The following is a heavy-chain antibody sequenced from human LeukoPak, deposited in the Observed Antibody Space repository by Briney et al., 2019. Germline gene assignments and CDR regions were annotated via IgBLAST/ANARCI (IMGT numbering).Heavy chain of an antibody. CDR2: IYYSGST. CDR1: GGSISSYY. CDR3: ARLKYHYDSSGYRAEYFQH. D-gene: IGHD3-22*01. J-gene: IGHJ1*01. V-gene: IGHV4-59*01. Sequence: SGTLSLTCTVSGGSISSYYWSWIRQPPGKGLEWIGYIYYSGSTNYNPSLKSRVTISVYTSKNQFSLKLSSVTAADTAVYYCARLKYHYDSSGYRAEYFQHWGQGTLVTVSS.